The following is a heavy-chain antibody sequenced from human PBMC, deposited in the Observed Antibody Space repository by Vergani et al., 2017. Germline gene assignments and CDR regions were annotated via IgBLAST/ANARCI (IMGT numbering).Heavy chain of an antibody. D-gene: IGHD4-17*01. CDR3: ARGGDYERFCAYYYYMDV. CDR2: IYYSGST. CDR1: GYSISSGYY. J-gene: IGHJ6*03. Sequence: QVQLQESGPGLVKPSETLSLTCAVSGYSISSGYYWGWIRQPPGKGLEWIGYIYYSGSTNYNPSLKSRVTISVDTSKNQFSLKLSSVTAADTAVYYCARGGDYERFCAYYYYMDVWGKGTTVTVSS. V-gene: IGHV4-61*01.